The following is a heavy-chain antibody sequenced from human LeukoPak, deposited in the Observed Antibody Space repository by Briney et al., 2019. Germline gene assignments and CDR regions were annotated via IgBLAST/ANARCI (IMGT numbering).Heavy chain of an antibody. CDR3: ARGSSWYVENYYYMDI. D-gene: IGHD6-13*01. CDR2: ISAYNGNT. Sequence: GASVKVSCKASGYTFTSYGINWVRQAPGQGLEWMGWISAYNGNTIYAQKLQGRVAMTTDTSTRTVYMELRSLRSDDTAVYYCARGSSWYVENYYYMDIWGKGTTVTVSS. CDR1: GYTFTSYG. J-gene: IGHJ6*03. V-gene: IGHV1-18*01.